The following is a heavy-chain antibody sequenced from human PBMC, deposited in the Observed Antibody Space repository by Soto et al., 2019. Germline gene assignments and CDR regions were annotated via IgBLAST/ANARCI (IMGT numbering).Heavy chain of an antibody. CDR3: ARDRPLRYFDWSRDYYGMDV. V-gene: IGHV1-69*13. D-gene: IGHD3-9*01. CDR1: GGTFSSYA. CDR2: IIPIFGTA. Sequence: ASVKVSCKASGGTFSSYAISWVRQAPGQGLEWMRGIIPIFGTANYAQKFQGRVTITADESTSTAYMELSRLRSDDTAVYYCARDRPLRYFDWSRDYYGMDVWGQGTTVTVSS. J-gene: IGHJ6*02.